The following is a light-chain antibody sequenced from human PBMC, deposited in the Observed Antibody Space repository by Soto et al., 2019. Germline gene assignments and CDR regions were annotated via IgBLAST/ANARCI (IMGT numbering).Light chain of an antibody. CDR1: QDISNY. CDR3: QQYDNLPPYT. CDR2: DAS. V-gene: IGKV1-33*01. Sequence: DIQMTQSPSSLSASVGDRVTITCQASQDISNYLKWYQQKPGKAPKLLIYDASNLETGVPSRFSGSGSGTDFTFTISSLQPEDIATYYCQQYDNLPPYTFSPGTKLEIK. J-gene: IGKJ2*01.